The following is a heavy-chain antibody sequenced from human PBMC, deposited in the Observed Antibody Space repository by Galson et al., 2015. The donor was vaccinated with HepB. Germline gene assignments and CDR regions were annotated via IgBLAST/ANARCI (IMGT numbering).Heavy chain of an antibody. CDR2: IYYSGST. Sequence: LSLTCTVSGGSISSGGYYWSWIRQHPGKGLEWIGYIYYSGSTYYNPSLKSRVTISVDTSKNQFSLKLSSVTAADTAVYYCARDLGDPSWGMDVWGQGTTVTVSS. CDR1: GGSISSGGYY. J-gene: IGHJ6*02. V-gene: IGHV4-31*03. D-gene: IGHD3-16*01. CDR3: ARDLGDPSWGMDV.